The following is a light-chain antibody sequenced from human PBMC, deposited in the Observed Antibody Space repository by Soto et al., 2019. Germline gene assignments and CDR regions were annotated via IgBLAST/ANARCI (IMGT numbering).Light chain of an antibody. CDR2: DAS. Sequence: PGERGTLSCRASQSVSSGYLAWYQQKPGQAPRLLIYDASSRATGIPSRFSGSGSGTEFTLTISSLKSEDFAVYYCQQYDNWPRTFGQGTKVDI. CDR1: QSVSSGY. V-gene: IGKV3-15*01. J-gene: IGKJ1*01. CDR3: QQYDNWPRT.